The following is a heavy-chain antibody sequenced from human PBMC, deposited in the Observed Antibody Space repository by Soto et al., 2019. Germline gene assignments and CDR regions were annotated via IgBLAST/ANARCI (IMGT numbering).Heavy chain of an antibody. CDR2: ITSTGST. CDR3: AKKRSLHKAPFDY. J-gene: IGHJ4*02. V-gene: IGHV3-23*01. Sequence: GGSLRLSCAACGFIFSTNGMSWVRQAPGKGLEWVSSITSTGSTYYADSVKGRFTLSRDNSKNTLYLQMNSLRAEDTAIYYCAKKRSLHKAPFDYWGQGTLVTVSS. CDR1: GFIFSTNG. D-gene: IGHD1-1*01.